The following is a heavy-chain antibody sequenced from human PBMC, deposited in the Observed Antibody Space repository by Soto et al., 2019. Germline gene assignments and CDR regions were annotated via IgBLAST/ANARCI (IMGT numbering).Heavy chain of an antibody. CDR1: GGSISTYY. J-gene: IGHJ4*02. V-gene: IGHV4-59*01. CDR2: IYASGAT. Sequence: SETLSLTCTVSGGSISTYYWSWIRQPPGGTLEWIGYIYASGATTYNPSLESRVTMSVDMPNNEFSLELTSMTAADTAVYYCARSHSFDGSIYRYYFDFWGQGTLGTV. D-gene: IGHD3-10*01. CDR3: ARSHSFDGSIYRYYFDF.